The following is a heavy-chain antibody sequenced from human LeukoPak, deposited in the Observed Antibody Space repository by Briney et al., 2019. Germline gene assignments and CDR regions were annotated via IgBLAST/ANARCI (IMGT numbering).Heavy chain of an antibody. Sequence: KPGRSLRLSCAASGFTFSTYAMNWVRQAPGKGLEWVSSISSSSSSYIYYADSVKGRFTISRDNARNSLYLQMDSLRAEDTAVYYCARGVLLDYWGQGTLVTVSS. D-gene: IGHD3-10*01. V-gene: IGHV3-21*01. CDR3: ARGVLLDY. CDR1: GFTFSTYA. J-gene: IGHJ4*02. CDR2: ISSSSSSYI.